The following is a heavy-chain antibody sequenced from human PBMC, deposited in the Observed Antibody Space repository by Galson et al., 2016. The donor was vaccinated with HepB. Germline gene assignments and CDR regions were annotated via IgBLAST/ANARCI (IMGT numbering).Heavy chain of an antibody. CDR1: GFTFRTYT. J-gene: IGHJ6*02. CDR2: ISGGGGST. Sequence: SLRLSCAASGFTFRTYTMSWVRQAPGKGLEWVSGISGGGGSTYYADSVKGRLTISRDNPKNMVYLQIHSLRVEDTAVYFCAKDRYCGGGACSWSYFDLWGQGTTVTVSS. V-gene: IGHV3-23*01. D-gene: IGHD2-15*01. CDR3: AKDRYCGGGACSWSYFDL.